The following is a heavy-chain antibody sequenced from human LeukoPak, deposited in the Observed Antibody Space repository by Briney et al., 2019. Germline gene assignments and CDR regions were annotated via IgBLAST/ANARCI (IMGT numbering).Heavy chain of an antibody. D-gene: IGHD2-15*01. V-gene: IGHV3-30-3*01. J-gene: IGHJ4*02. Sequence: GGSLRLSCAASGFTFSSYAMHWVRQAPGKGLEWVAVISYDGSNKYYADSVKGRFTISRDNSKNTLYLQMNSLRAEDTAVYYCARDGEVVFDYWGQGTLVTVSS. CDR1: GFTFSSYA. CDR2: ISYDGSNK. CDR3: ARDGEVVFDY.